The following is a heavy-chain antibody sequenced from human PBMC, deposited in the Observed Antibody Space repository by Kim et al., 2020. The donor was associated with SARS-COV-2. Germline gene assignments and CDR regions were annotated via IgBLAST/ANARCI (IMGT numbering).Heavy chain of an antibody. CDR3: AKTTEFDY. Sequence: GGSLRLSCAASGFTFSSYGMHWVRQAPGKGLEWVAVISYDGSNKYYADSVKGRFTISRDNSKNTLYLQMNSLRAEDTAVYYCAKTTEFDYWGQGTLVTVSS. J-gene: IGHJ4*02. D-gene: IGHD4-17*01. V-gene: IGHV3-30*18. CDR1: GFTFSSYG. CDR2: ISYDGSNK.